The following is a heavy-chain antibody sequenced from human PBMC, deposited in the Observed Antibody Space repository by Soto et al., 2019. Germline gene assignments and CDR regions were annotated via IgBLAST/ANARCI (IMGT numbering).Heavy chain of an antibody. V-gene: IGHV4-34*01. CDR2: INHSGST. CDR3: ARVVGSCSGGSCYGFDY. D-gene: IGHD2-15*01. CDR1: GGSFSGYY. J-gene: IGHJ4*02. Sequence: QVQLQQWGAGLLKPSETLSLTCAVYGGSFSGYYWSWIRQPPGKGLEWIGEINHSGSTNYNPSLKRRVTISVDTSKNQFSLKLSSVTAADTAVYYCARVVGSCSGGSCYGFDYWGQGTLVTVSS.